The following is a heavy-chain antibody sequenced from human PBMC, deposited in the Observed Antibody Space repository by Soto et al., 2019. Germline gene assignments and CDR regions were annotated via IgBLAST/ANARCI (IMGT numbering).Heavy chain of an antibody. V-gene: IGHV3-48*02. CDR1: GFTFSSYR. Sequence: GGSLRLSCAASGFTFSSYRMNWVRQAPGKGLEWVSYISSSSSTIYYADSVKGRFTITRENPKNALYLQMNSLRDEDTALYYGARGGYYDFWSGLESTYGMDVWGQGTTVTVSS. J-gene: IGHJ6*02. D-gene: IGHD3-3*01. CDR2: ISSSSSTI. CDR3: ARGGYYDFWSGLESTYGMDV.